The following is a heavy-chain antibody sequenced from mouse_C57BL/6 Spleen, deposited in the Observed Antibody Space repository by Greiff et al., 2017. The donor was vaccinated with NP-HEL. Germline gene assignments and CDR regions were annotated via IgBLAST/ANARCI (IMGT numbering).Heavy chain of an antibody. D-gene: IGHD2-3*01. CDR1: GYTFTSYW. Sequence: QVQLQQSGAELVKPGASVKMSCKASGYTFTSYWITWVKQRPGQGLEWIGDIYPGSGSTNYNEKFKSKATLTVDTSSSTAYMQLSSLTSEDSAVYYCARRDDGYSWFAYWGQGTLVTVSA. V-gene: IGHV1-55*01. CDR2: IYPGSGST. CDR3: ARRDDGYSWFAY. J-gene: IGHJ3*01.